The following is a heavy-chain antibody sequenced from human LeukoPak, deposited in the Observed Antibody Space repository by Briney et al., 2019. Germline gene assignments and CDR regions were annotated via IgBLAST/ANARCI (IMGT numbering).Heavy chain of an antibody. V-gene: IGHV3-30*02. Sequence: PGGSLRLSCAASGFTFSSYGMNWVRQAPGKGLEWVTSIRYDGSNKYYADSVKGRFTISRDNSKNTLYLQLNSLRAEDTTVYDCAKHYYDRSGYYYGLMYYYMEVWGKGTTV. CDR2: IRYDGSNK. CDR3: AKHYYDRSGYYYGLMYYYMEV. D-gene: IGHD3-22*01. J-gene: IGHJ6*03. CDR1: GFTFSSYG.